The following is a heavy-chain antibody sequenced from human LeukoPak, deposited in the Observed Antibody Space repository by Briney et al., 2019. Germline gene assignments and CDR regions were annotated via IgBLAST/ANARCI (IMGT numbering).Heavy chain of an antibody. CDR3: TRVDLGVVAYYYYYYMDV. D-gene: IGHD3-22*01. J-gene: IGHJ6*03. Sequence: PGGSLRLSCTASGFTFGDYAMSWVRQAPGKGLEWVGFIRSKAYGGTTECAASVKGRFTISRDDSKSIAYLQMNSLKTEDTAVYYCTRVDLGVVAYYYYYYMDVWGKGTTVTVSS. CDR2: IRSKAYGGTT. CDR1: GFTFGDYA. V-gene: IGHV3-49*04.